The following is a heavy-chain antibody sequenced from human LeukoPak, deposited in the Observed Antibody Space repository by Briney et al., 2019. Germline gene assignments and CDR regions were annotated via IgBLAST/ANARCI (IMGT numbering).Heavy chain of an antibody. Sequence: GGSLSLSCAASGFTFSSYAMHWVRQAPGKGLEWVAVISYDGSNKYYADSVKGRFTISRDNSKNTLYLQMNSLRAEDTAVYYCARDFGLYYYDSSGYTFDYWGQGTLVTVSS. CDR1: GFTFSSYA. J-gene: IGHJ4*02. V-gene: IGHV3-30-3*01. D-gene: IGHD3-22*01. CDR3: ARDFGLYYYDSSGYTFDY. CDR2: ISYDGSNK.